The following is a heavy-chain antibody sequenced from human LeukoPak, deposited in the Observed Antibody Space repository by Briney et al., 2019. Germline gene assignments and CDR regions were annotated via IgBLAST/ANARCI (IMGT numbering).Heavy chain of an antibody. CDR3: ARSNYNYDFWSGYYIGDY. J-gene: IGHJ4*02. D-gene: IGHD3-3*01. CDR1: GFTFSDYY. V-gene: IGHV3-11*04. CDR2: ISSSGSTI. Sequence: GGSLRLSCAASGFTFSDYYMSWIRQAPGKGLEWVSYISSSGSTIYYADSVKGRLTISRDNAKNSLYLQMNSLRAEDTAVYYCARSNYNYDFWSGYYIGDYWGQGTLVTVSS.